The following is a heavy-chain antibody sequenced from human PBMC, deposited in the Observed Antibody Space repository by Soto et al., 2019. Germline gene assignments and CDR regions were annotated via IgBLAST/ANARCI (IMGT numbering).Heavy chain of an antibody. CDR3: ARGYGRNLDY. Sequence: QVQLQQWGAGLLKPSETLSLTCAVYGGSFSGYYWNWIRQPPGKGLEWIGEINHSGSTNYNPSLKSRVTRAVDTSKNQCSLKLSSVTAAATAVYYCARGYGRNLDYWGQGTLVTVSS. CDR1: GGSFSGYY. V-gene: IGHV4-34*01. CDR2: INHSGST. J-gene: IGHJ4*02. D-gene: IGHD3-10*01.